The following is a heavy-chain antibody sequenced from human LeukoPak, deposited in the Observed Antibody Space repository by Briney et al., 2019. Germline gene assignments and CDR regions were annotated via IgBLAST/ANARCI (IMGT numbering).Heavy chain of an antibody. Sequence: ASVKVSCKASGYTFTSYYMHWVRQAPGQGLEWMGIINPSGGGTNYAQNFQDRVTMTRDTSTSTVYMELSSLRSEDTAMYYCARDNSRNSNDYWGQGTLVTVSS. CDR2: INPSGGGT. J-gene: IGHJ4*02. CDR3: ARDNSRNSNDY. CDR1: GYTFTSYY. V-gene: IGHV1-46*01. D-gene: IGHD1-20*01.